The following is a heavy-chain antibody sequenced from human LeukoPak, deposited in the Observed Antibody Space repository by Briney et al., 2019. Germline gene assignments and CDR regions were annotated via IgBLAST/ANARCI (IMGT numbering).Heavy chain of an antibody. J-gene: IGHJ4*02. D-gene: IGHD3-22*01. CDR2: IYSGGST. CDR1: GFTVSSTY. Sequence: PGGSLRLSCAASGFTVSSTYMSWVRQAPGKGLEWVSVIYSGGSTYYADSVRGRFTISRDNSKNTLYLQMNSPRAEDTAVYYCAYQSRDSYDSSGYSPDDYWGQGTLVTVSS. CDR3: AYQSRDSYDSSGYSPDDY. V-gene: IGHV3-66*01.